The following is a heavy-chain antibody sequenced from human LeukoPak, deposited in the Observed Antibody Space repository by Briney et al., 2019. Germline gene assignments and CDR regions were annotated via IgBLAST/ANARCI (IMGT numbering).Heavy chain of an antibody. CDR1: GFTFSDYY. V-gene: IGHV3-11*04. J-gene: IGHJ4*02. CDR3: ARVGSVVAATPPD. Sequence: GGSLRLSCAASGFTFSDYYMSWIRQAPGKGLEWVSYISSSGSTIYCADSVKGRFTISRGNAKNSLYLQMNSLRAEDTAVYYCARVGSVVAATPPDWGQGTLVTVSS. D-gene: IGHD2-15*01. CDR2: ISSSGSTI.